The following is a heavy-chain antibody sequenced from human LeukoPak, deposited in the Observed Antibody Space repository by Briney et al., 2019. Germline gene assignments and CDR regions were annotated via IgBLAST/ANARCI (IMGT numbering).Heavy chain of an antibody. Sequence: ASVKASCKASGYTFTGYYMHWVRQAPGQGLEWMGWINPNSGGTNYAQKFQGRVTMTRDTSISTAYMELSRLRSDDTAVYYCARRGIISGWYWAYYFDYWGQGPLVTVSS. CDR1: GYTFTGYY. CDR2: INPNSGGT. CDR3: ARRGIISGWYWAYYFDY. J-gene: IGHJ4*02. V-gene: IGHV1-2*02. D-gene: IGHD6-19*01.